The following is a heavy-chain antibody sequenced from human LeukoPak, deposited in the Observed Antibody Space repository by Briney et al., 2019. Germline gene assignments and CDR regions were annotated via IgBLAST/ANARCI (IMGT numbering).Heavy chain of an antibody. D-gene: IGHD3-22*01. CDR2: IIPIFGTA. CDR3: ARPRELGTYYYDSSGYYFDY. J-gene: IGHJ4*02. V-gene: IGHV1-69*05. CDR1: GGTFSSYA. Sequence: ATVKVSCKASGGTFSSYAISWVRQAPGQGLEWMGGIIPIFGTANYAQKFQGRVTMTRDMSTSTVYMELSSLRSEDTAVYYCARPRELGTYYYDSSGYYFDYWGQGTLVTVSS.